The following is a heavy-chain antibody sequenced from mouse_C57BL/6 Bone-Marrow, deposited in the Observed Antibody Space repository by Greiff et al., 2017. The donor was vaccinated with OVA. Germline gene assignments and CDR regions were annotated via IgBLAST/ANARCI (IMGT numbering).Heavy chain of an antibody. CDR2: INPNNGGT. CDR3: AGYYYGSSPHWYFDV. J-gene: IGHJ1*03. Sequence: EVKLVESGPELVKPGASVKISCKASGYTFTDYYMNWVKQSHGKSLEWIGDINPNNGGTSYNQKFKGKATLTVDKSSSTAYMELRSLTSEDSAVYYCAGYYYGSSPHWYFDVWGTGTTVTVSS. CDR1: GYTFTDYY. V-gene: IGHV1-26*01. D-gene: IGHD1-1*01.